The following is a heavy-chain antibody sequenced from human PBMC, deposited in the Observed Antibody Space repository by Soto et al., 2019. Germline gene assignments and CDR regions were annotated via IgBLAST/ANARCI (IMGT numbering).Heavy chain of an antibody. V-gene: IGHV3-11*01. J-gene: IGHJ4*02. D-gene: IGHD6-19*01. CDR2: ISSSADTI. CDR1: GFTFSDYY. Sequence: AGGSLRLSCAASGFTFSDYYMSWIRQAPGKGLEWVSYISSSADTIYYADSVKGRFTISRDNAKNSLYLQMNSLRAEDTAVYYCARSVAGNHYFDYWGQGTLVTVSS. CDR3: ARSVAGNHYFDY.